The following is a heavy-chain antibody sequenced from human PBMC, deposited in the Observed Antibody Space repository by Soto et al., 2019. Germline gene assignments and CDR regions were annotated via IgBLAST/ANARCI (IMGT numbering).Heavy chain of an antibody. V-gene: IGHV2-5*02. CDR2: IYWDDDK. Sequence: QITLKESGPTLVKPTQTLTLTCTFSGFSLSTSGVGVGWIRQPPGKALEWLALIYWDDDKRYSPSLKSRLTSTKDTXXNXVXXTMTNMDPVDTPTYYCAHRPDYDFWSGYPDYGMDVWGQGTTVTVSS. CDR1: GFSLSTSGVG. J-gene: IGHJ6*02. D-gene: IGHD3-3*01. CDR3: AHRPDYDFWSGYPDYGMDV.